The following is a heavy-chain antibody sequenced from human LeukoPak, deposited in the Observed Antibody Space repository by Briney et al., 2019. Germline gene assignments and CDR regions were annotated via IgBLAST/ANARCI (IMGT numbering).Heavy chain of an antibody. V-gene: IGHV4-59*01. CDR2: IYYSGST. D-gene: IGHD2-15*01. CDR1: GGSISSYF. Sequence: SETLSLTCTVSGGSISSYFWSWIRQTPGKGLEWIGYIYYSGSTSYNLSLKSRVTISVDTSKNQFSLKLSSVTAADTAVYYCARDGRDDAFDIWGQGTMVTVSS. CDR3: ARDGRDDAFDI. J-gene: IGHJ3*02.